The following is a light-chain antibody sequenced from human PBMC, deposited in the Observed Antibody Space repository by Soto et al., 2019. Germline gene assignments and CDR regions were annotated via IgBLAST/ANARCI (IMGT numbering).Light chain of an antibody. V-gene: IGKV3-11*01. CDR1: QSVDSD. J-gene: IGKJ5*01. CDR3: QQRSIWPPIT. CDR2: GAS. Sequence: EVVLTQSPATLSLSPGGRATLSCRASQSVDSDLAWYQQKPGQAPRLLIFGASNRATGIPARFSGTGSGTDFTLTISNLEPEDFAIYYCQQRSIWPPITFGQGTRLEIK.